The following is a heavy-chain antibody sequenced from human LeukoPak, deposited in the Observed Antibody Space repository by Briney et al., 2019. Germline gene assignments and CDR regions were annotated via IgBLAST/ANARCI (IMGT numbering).Heavy chain of an antibody. V-gene: IGHV3-11*06. D-gene: IGHD5-18*01. Sequence: PGGSLRLSCAASGFIFSDYYMSWIRQAPGKGLEWVSYISSSTRYTNYADSVKGRFTISRDNARNSLYLQMNSLRAEDTAVYYCARDPDGYRQGHHFDYWGQGTLVTVSS. CDR1: GFIFSDYY. CDR3: ARDPDGYRQGHHFDY. CDR2: ISSSTRYT. J-gene: IGHJ4*02.